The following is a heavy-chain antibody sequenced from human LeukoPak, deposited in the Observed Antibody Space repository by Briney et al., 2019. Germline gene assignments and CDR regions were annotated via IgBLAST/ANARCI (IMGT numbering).Heavy chain of an antibody. CDR2: IRYDGSNK. D-gene: IGHD6-13*01. J-gene: IGHJ5*02. CDR1: GFTFSSYG. V-gene: IGHV3-30*02. CDR3: AKLASRTAAGILVST. Sequence: GGSLRLSCAASGFTFSSYGMHWVRQAPGKGLEWVAFIRYDGSNKYYADSVKGRFTISRDNSKDTLYLQMNSLRAEDTAVYYCAKLASRTAAGILVSTWGQGTLVTVSS.